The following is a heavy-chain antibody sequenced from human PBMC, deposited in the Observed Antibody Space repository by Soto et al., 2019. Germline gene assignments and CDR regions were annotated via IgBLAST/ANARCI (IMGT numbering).Heavy chain of an antibody. CDR1: GFSFNTYS. D-gene: IGHD1-26*01. CDR3: AREAPTIGSQYFQH. J-gene: IGHJ1*01. V-gene: IGHV3-48*01. Sequence: EVQLVESGGGLVQPGGSLRLSCAASGFSFNTYSMNWVRQAPGKGLEWLSYISSTSSTTYYADSVKGRFTISRDNAKNSLYLQMNSLRAEDTALYYCAREAPTIGSQYFQHWGQGTLVTVSS. CDR2: ISSTSSTT.